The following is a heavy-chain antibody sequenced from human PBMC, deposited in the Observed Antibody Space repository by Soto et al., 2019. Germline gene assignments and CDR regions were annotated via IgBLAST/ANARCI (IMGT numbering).Heavy chain of an antibody. Sequence: QLQLQESDSGLVRPAQTLSLTCAVSGASVSSGSYSWSWIRQPPGKGLEWIGFYFQGGDAYYNPYLESRVTISVDRSKNQFSLKLRSVTAADTAVYYCARLDYQSSGSYAFDTWGQGTTVTVSS. CDR3: ARLDYQSSGSYAFDT. CDR2: YFQGGDA. D-gene: IGHD3-22*01. V-gene: IGHV4-30-2*01. CDR1: GASVSSGSYS. J-gene: IGHJ3*02.